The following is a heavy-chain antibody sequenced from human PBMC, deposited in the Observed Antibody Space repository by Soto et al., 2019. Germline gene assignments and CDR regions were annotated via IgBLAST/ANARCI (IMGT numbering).Heavy chain of an antibody. V-gene: IGHV4-59*01. J-gene: IGHJ3*02. CDR1: GGSISSYY. CDR2: IYYSGST. CDR3: PRGLGILPDAFDI. D-gene: IGHD3-16*01. Sequence: SETLSLTCTVSGGSISSYYWSWIRQPPGKGLEWIGYIYYSGSTNYNPSLKSRVTISVDTSKNQFSLKLSSVTAEDTAFYYWPRGLGILPDAFDIWGQGTMVTVSS.